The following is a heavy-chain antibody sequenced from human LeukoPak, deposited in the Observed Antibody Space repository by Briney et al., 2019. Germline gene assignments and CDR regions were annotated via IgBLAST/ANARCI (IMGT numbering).Heavy chain of an antibody. CDR3: ARDGYSSLFDP. V-gene: IGHV3-11*05. CDR1: GFTFSDYY. Sequence: PGGSLRLSCAASGFTFSDYYMSWIRQAPGKGLEWVSYISSSSSYTNYADSVKGRFTISRDNAKNSLYLQMNSLRAEDTAVYYCARDGYSSLFDPWGQGTLVTVSS. CDR2: ISSSSSYT. D-gene: IGHD6-13*01. J-gene: IGHJ5*02.